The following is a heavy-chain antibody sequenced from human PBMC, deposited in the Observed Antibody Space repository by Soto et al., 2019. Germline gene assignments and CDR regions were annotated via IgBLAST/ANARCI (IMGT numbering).Heavy chain of an antibody. D-gene: IGHD3-22*01. CDR2: XXXXXXX. V-gene: IGHV4-34*01. Sequence: SETLSLTCAVYGGSFSGYYWSWIRQPPGKGLESXXXXXXXXXXXXXXFLKSRVTISVDTSKNQFSLKLSSVTAADTAVYYCARGLEAVVITGHWFDPWGQGTLVTVSS. CDR3: ARGLEAVVITGHWFDP. CDR1: GGSFSGYY. J-gene: IGHJ5*02.